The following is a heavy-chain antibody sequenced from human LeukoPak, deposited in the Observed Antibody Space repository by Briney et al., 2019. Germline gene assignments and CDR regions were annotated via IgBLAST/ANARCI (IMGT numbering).Heavy chain of an antibody. CDR1: AYTFTSYG. V-gene: IGHV1-18*01. J-gene: IGHJ6*03. Sequence: EASVKASCKASAYTFTSYGISWVRQAPGQGLEWMGWISSYNGNTNYAQKFQGRVTLTTDTSTTTAYMELRSLRFDDTAVYYCARYAQLRYSKLVPWTGGHYYYYMDVWGKGTTVTVSS. CDR3: ARYAQLRYSKLVPWTGGHYYYYMDV. CDR2: ISSYNGNT. D-gene: IGHD3-16*02.